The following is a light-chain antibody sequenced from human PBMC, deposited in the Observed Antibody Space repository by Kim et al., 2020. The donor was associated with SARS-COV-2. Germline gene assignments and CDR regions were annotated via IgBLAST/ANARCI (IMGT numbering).Light chain of an antibody. CDR1: EGVSRN. CDR2: TTF. Sequence: SASTGDRVTITCRASEGVSRNLAWYQQTPGKVPKLLIHTTFFLESGVPSRFSGSGSGTDFTLTISGLQSEDFATYYCLQYDSYPWAFGPGTKLEI. V-gene: IGKV1-8*01. CDR3: LQYDSYPWA. J-gene: IGKJ1*01.